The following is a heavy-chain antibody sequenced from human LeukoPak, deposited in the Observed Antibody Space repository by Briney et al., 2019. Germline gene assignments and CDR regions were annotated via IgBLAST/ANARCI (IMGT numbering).Heavy chain of an antibody. J-gene: IGHJ6*03. CDR1: GFIFSGHV. V-gene: IGHV3-48*01. CDR2: ISSTSTI. Sequence: SGGSLRLSCAVAGFIFSGHVMNWVRQAPGKGLEWVAYISSTSTIYYADSVKGRFTVSRDNAKNALYLQMHSLRAQATAVYYCARVANQSYFYIDVWGKGPTVTVSS. CDR3: ARVANQSYFYIDV. D-gene: IGHD1-14*01.